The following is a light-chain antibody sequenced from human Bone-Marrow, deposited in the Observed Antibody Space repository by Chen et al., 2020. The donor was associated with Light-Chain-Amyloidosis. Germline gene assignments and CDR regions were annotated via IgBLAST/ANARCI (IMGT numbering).Light chain of an antibody. Sequence: NFMLTQPNSVLVSPGKTVIISCTRSSGTIATNSVQWYQQRPGSSPTTVIYEDAQRPSGLPDRFSDSIDRSSNSASLTISGLKTEDEADNYWQCYQGSSQGVFGGGTKLTVL. V-gene: IGLV6-57*01. CDR1: SGTIATNS. CDR2: EDA. CDR3: QCYQGSSQGV. J-gene: IGLJ3*02.